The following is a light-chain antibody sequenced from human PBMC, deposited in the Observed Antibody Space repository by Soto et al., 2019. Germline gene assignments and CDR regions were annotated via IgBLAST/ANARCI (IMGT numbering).Light chain of an antibody. CDR3: QVWDSSGAPYV. V-gene: IGLV3-21*02. J-gene: IGLJ1*01. Sequence: SYDLTQPPSVSVAPGQTARITCGGNNIGSKSVHWYQQKPGQAPVLVVYDDSDRPSGIPERFSGSNSGNTATLTISRVEAGDEADYYCQVWDSSGAPYVFGTGTKVTVL. CDR1: NIGSKS. CDR2: DDS.